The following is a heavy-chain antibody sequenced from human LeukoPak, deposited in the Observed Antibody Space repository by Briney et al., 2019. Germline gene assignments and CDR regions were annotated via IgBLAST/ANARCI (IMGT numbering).Heavy chain of an antibody. CDR1: GYTLTGLS. D-gene: IGHD2-15*01. Sequence: GASVKVSRKVSGYTLTGLSMHWVRQAPGKGLEWMGGFDPEDGETIYAQKFQGRVTMTEDTSTDTAYMELSSLRSEDTAVYYCVLQGLLDAFDIWGQGTMVTVSS. CDR2: FDPEDGET. V-gene: IGHV1-24*01. CDR3: VLQGLLDAFDI. J-gene: IGHJ3*02.